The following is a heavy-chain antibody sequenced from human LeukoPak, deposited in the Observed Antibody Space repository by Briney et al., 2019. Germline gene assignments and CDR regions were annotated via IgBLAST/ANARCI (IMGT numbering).Heavy chain of an antibody. V-gene: IGHV3-11*04. D-gene: IGHD3-22*01. J-gene: IGHJ4*02. CDR3: ARVTDSSAFDY. CDR2: ISSSGSTI. Sequence: GGSLRLSCPASRFTFSDYYMSWIRQAPGKGLEGVSYISSSGSTIYYADSVEGRFTISRDNAKNSLYLQMNSLRAEDTAVYYCARVTDSSAFDYWGRGTLVTVSS. CDR1: RFTFSDYY.